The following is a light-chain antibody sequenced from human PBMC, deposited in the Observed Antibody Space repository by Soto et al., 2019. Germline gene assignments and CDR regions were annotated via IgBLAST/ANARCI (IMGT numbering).Light chain of an antibody. V-gene: IGLV2-14*01. J-gene: IGLJ1*01. CDR3: SSYTTTTTSCV. CDR2: DVS. CDR1: SNDVGGYNY. Sequence: QSVLTQPASVSGSPGQSITISCTGTSNDVGGYNYVSWYQQYPDKAPTLIIYDVSNRPSGVSTRFSGPKSGNRASLTISGLQAEDEADYYCSSYTTTTTSCVFGTGTKVTVL.